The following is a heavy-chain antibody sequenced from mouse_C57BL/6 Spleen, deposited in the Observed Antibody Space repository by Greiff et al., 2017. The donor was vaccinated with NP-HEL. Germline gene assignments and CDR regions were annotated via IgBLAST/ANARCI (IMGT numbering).Heavy chain of an antibody. V-gene: IGHV1-74*01. CDR1: GYTFTSYW. CDR2: IHPSGSDT. CDR3: AINRRGLYAMDY. Sequence: QVQLQQPGAELVKPGASVKVSCKASGYTFTSYWMHWVKQRPGQGLEWIGRIHPSGSDTNYNQKFKGKATLTVDKSSSTAYMQLSSLTSEASAVYYCAINRRGLYAMDYWGQGTSVTVSS. J-gene: IGHJ4*01.